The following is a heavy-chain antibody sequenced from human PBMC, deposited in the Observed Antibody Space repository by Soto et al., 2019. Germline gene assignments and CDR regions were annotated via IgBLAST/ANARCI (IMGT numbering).Heavy chain of an antibody. CDR1: GFTFSSYA. Sequence: GGSLRLSCAASGFTFSSYAMSWVRQAPGKGLGWVSAISGSGGSTYYADSVKGRFTISRDNSKNTLYLQMNSLRAEDTAVYYCAKDQGYCGGDCYSSSAQNWFDPWGQGTLVTVS. CDR2: ISGSGGST. V-gene: IGHV3-23*01. J-gene: IGHJ5*02. D-gene: IGHD2-21*02. CDR3: AKDQGYCGGDCYSSSAQNWFDP.